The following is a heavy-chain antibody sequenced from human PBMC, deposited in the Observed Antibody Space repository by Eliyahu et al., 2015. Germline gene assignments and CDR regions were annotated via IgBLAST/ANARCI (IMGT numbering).Heavy chain of an antibody. CDR2: ISSSSSTX. D-gene: IGHD6-13*01. J-gene: IGHJ6*02. CDR1: GFXFSSYX. V-gene: IGHV3-48*04. CDR3: AREKKGAAAGTSGYYYYYGMDV. Sequence: EVQLVESGGGLVQPGGSLRLSCAASGFXFSSYXLNWVRQAPGKGLEWVSYISSSSSTXYXADSVKGRFTISRDNAKNSLYLQMNSLRAEDTAVYYCAREKKGAAAGTSGYYYYYGMDVWGQGTTVTVSS.